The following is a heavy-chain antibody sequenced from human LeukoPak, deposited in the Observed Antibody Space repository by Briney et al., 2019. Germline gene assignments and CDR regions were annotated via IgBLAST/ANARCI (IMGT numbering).Heavy chain of an antibody. CDR1: GYNFSTYW. CDR3: GGPSADGLERAHIDC. Sequence: GESLKISCQASGYNFSTYWIAWVRQMPGKGLESMGIIYPADSDTRYSPSFQGQVTISADKSISTAYLQWSGLKASDTAIYYCGGPSADGLERAHIDCWGQGTLVTVSS. J-gene: IGHJ4*02. V-gene: IGHV5-51*01. CDR2: IYPADSDT.